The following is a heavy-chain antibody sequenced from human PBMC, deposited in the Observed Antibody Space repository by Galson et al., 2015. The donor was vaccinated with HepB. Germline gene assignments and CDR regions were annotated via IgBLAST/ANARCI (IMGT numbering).Heavy chain of an antibody. Sequence: VKVSCKASDYPFASYSIDWVRQAPGQGLEWMGWISPFNGEANYAQKFQGRVTMTIDTSTTTVYMELRSLGPDDTAVYFCARDLTHGDRPTWDFWGQGTLVTVSS. V-gene: IGHV1-18*01. CDR1: DYPFASYS. CDR2: ISPFNGEA. D-gene: IGHD4-17*01. J-gene: IGHJ4*02. CDR3: ARDLTHGDRPTWDF.